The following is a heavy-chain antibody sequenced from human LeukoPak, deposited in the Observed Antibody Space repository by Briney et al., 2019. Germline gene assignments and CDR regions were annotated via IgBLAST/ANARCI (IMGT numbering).Heavy chain of an antibody. J-gene: IGHJ4*02. V-gene: IGHV1-18*01. CDR2: ISAYNGNT. CDR3: ARVSAYGPPGY. CDR1: GYTFTSYG. D-gene: IGHD3-10*01. Sequence: ASVKVSCQASGYTFTSYGIRWVRQAPGQGLGWMGWISAYNGNTNYAQKLQGRVNMTTDTSTSTAYMELRSLRSDDTAVYYWARVSAYGPPGYWGQGTLVTVSS.